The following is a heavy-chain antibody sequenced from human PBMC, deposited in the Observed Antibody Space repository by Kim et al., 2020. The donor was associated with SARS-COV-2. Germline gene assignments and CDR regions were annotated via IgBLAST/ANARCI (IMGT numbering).Heavy chain of an antibody. V-gene: IGHV3-11*06. CDR3: ARDSGSSGWYGWLDP. D-gene: IGHD6-19*01. Sequence: DSGKGRFTNTRDNDKNSLYLQMNSLRDEDTAVYYCARDSGSSGWYGWLDPWGQGTLVTVSS. J-gene: IGHJ5*02.